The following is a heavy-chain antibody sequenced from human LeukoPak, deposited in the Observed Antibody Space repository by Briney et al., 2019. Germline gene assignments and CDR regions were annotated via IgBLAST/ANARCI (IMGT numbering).Heavy chain of an antibody. CDR1: GFTFSRYW. CDR2: IYRDGSS. Sequence: GGSLRLSCEASGFTFSRYWMHWVRQAPGKGLEWVSVIYRDGSSYYAESVKGRFTISRDNSKNTLYIQMNSLRAEDTAVYYCARSFYDILIGYYQYFDYWGQGTLVTVSS. D-gene: IGHD3-9*01. V-gene: IGHV3-66*01. J-gene: IGHJ4*02. CDR3: ARSFYDILIGYYQYFDY.